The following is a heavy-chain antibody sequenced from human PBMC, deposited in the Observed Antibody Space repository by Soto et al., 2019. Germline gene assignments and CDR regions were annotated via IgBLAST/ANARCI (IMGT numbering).Heavy chain of an antibody. CDR2: ISGSGGST. J-gene: IGHJ4*02. D-gene: IGHD6-13*01. CDR3: AKDQTIAAAASPEDY. Sequence: GGSLRLSCAASGFTFSSYAMSWVRQAPGKGLEWVSAISGSGGSTYYADSVKGRFTISRDNSKNTLYLQMNSLRAEDTAVYYCAKDQTIAAAASPEDYWGQGTLVTAPQ. V-gene: IGHV3-23*01. CDR1: GFTFSSYA.